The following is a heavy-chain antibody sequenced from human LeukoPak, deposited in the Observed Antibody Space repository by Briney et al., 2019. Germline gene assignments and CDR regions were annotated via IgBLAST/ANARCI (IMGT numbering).Heavy chain of an antibody. D-gene: IGHD6-13*01. CDR2: IYYSGGT. Sequence: AESLSLTCTVSGGSINGYYWSRIRQPPGKGLEWIWCIYYSGGTTYNPSLKKRVTTLVDKSKNHFSLQLISVPAADPTAYYCGRYIMGYSRSWYFFDYWGRGTLVTVS. V-gene: IGHV4-59*01. CDR1: GGSINGYY. J-gene: IGHJ4*02. CDR3: GRYIMGYSRSWYFFDY.